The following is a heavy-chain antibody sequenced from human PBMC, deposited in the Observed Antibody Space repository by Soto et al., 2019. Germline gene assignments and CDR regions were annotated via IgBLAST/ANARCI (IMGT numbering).Heavy chain of an antibody. J-gene: IGHJ4*02. Sequence: KPSETLSLTCAVYGGSFSGYYWSWIRQPPGKGLEWIGEINHSGSTNYNPSLKSRVTISVDTSKNQFSLKLSSVTAADTAVYYCARGTVIYSSGYYGSLLFDYWGQGTLVTVSS. CDR2: INHSGST. CDR1: GGSFSGYY. D-gene: IGHD3-22*01. CDR3: ARGTVIYSSGYYGSLLFDY. V-gene: IGHV4-34*01.